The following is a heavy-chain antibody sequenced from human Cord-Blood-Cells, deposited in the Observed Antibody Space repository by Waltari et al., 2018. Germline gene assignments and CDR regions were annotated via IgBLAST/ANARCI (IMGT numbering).Heavy chain of an antibody. CDR1: GFTFSSYA. D-gene: IGHD3-10*01. CDR2: ISGGGGST. J-gene: IGHJ4*02. V-gene: IGHV3-23*04. CDR3: AKVEGFGELFELDY. Sequence: EVQLVESGGGLVQPGGSLRLSCAASGFTFSSYALSWVRQAPGKGLEWVSAISGGGGSTYYADSVKGRFTISRDNSKNTLYLQMNSLRAEDTAVYYCAKVEGFGELFELDYWGQGTLVTVSS.